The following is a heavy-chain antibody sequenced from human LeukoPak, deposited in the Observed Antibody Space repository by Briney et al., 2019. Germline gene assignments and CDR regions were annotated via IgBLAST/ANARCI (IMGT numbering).Heavy chain of an antibody. J-gene: IGHJ4*02. Sequence: SETLSLTCTVSGGSISSGSYYWSRIRQPAGKGLEWIGRIYTSGSTNYNPSLKSRVTISVNTSKNQFSLKLSSVTAADTAVYYCASTLWSGYSDYWGQGTLVTVSS. V-gene: IGHV4-61*02. CDR3: ASTLWSGYSDY. CDR1: GGSISSGSYY. CDR2: IYTSGST. D-gene: IGHD3-3*01.